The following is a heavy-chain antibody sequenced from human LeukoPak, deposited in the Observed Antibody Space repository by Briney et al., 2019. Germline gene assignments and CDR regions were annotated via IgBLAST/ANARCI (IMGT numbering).Heavy chain of an antibody. J-gene: IGHJ6*02. CDR3: TRDEMVVPAAIVPDYYGVDV. V-gene: IGHV3-49*03. D-gene: IGHD2-2*01. Sequence: GGSLRLSCTASGFTFGDYAMSWFRQAPGKGLEWVGFIRSKAYGGTTEYAASVKGRFTISRDDSKSIAYLQMNSLKTEDTAVYYCTRDEMVVPAAIVPDYYGVDVWGQGTTVTVSS. CDR2: IRSKAYGGTT. CDR1: GFTFGDYA.